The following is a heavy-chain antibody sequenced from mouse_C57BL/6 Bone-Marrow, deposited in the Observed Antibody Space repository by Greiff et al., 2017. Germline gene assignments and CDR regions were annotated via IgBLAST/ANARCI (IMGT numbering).Heavy chain of an antibody. CDR2: INPSSGYT. J-gene: IGHJ4*01. Sequence: QVQLQQSGAELAKPGASVKLSCKASGYTFTSYWMHWVKQRPGQGLEWIGYINPSSGYTKYTQKFKDKATLTADKSSSTSYMQLSSLTYEYSAVYYCARDLYSNYPYYAMDYWGQGTSVTVSS. V-gene: IGHV1-7*01. CDR3: ARDLYSNYPYYAMDY. CDR1: GYTFTSYW. D-gene: IGHD2-5*01.